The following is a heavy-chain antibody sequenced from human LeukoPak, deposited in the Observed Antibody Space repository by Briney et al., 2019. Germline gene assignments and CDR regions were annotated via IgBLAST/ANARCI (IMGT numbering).Heavy chain of an antibody. CDR3: VRDGANWEEPNDAFDT. D-gene: IGHD1-26*01. CDR1: GASITSCY. CDR2: LYTTGTT. Sequence: SETLSLTCAVSGASITSCYWSWVRQSAGKWLEWIGRLYTTGTTNYNPSLKSRVTMSGDSSKNQLSLTLTSVTTADTAVYYCVRDGANWEEPNDAFDTWGQGTLLTVSS. V-gene: IGHV4-4*07. J-gene: IGHJ3*02.